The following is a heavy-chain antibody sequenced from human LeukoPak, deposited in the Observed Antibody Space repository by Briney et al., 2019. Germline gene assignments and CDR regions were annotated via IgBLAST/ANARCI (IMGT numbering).Heavy chain of an antibody. V-gene: IGHV3-23*01. CDR1: GFTFSNYA. J-gene: IGHJ4*02. CDR3: AKDRVYYFDSSGYSCDY. CDR2: ISGGGGTT. Sequence: GGSLRLSCAASGFTFSNYAMSWVRQAPGKGLEWVSSISGGGGTTYYADSVKGRFTISRDNSKNTLYLQMHSLRAEDTAVYYCAKDRVYYFDSSGYSCDYWGQGSLVTVSS. D-gene: IGHD3-22*01.